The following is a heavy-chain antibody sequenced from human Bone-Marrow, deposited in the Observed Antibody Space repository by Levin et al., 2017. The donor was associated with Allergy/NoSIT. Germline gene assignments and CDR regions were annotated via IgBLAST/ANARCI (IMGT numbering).Heavy chain of an antibody. CDR2: IYHSGST. D-gene: IGHD4-17*01. CDR1: GGSISSSNW. CDR3: ARDADSSYGETAFDI. J-gene: IGHJ3*02. Sequence: SETLSLTCAVSGGSISSSNWWSWVRQPPGKGLEWIGEIYHSGSTNYNPSLKSRVTISVDKSKNQFSLKLSSVTAADTAVYYCARDADSSYGETAFDIWGQGTMVTVSS. V-gene: IGHV4-4*02.